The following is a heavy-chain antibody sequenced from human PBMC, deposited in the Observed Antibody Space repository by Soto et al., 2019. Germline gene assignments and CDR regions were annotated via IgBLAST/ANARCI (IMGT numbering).Heavy chain of an antibody. CDR3: ARGQKGSSWSKARTFDY. V-gene: IGHV1-46*01. D-gene: IGHD6-13*01. CDR1: GYTFTSYY. J-gene: IGHJ4*02. Sequence: ASVKVSCKASGYTFTSYYMHWVRQAPGQGLEWMGIINPSGGSTTYAQKFQGRVTMTRDTSTSTVYMELSSLRSEDTAVYYCARGQKGSSWSKARTFDYWGQGTLVTVSS. CDR2: INPSGGST.